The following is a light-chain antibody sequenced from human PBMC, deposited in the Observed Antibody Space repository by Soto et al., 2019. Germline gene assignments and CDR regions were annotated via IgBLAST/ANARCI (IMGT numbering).Light chain of an antibody. CDR1: QTVIHNH. CDR2: GAS. CDR3: QQRSDWPLT. V-gene: IGKV3D-20*02. J-gene: IGKJ4*01. Sequence: EIVLTQSPGTLSLSPGERATLSCRASQTVIHNHLAWHQQKPGQTPRLLVYGASTRATGIPPRFSGSGSGTDFTLTISSLEPEDFAVYYCQQRSDWPLTFGGGTKVDIK.